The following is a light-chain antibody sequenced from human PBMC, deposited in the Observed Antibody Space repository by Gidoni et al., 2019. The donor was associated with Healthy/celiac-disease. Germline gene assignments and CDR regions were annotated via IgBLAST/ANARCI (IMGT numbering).Light chain of an antibody. CDR3: SSYTSSSKV. CDR1: SSDVGGYNY. V-gene: IGLV2-14*01. J-gene: IGLJ1*01. CDR2: DVS. Sequence: QSALTQPASVSGSPGQSITISCPGTSSDVGGYNYVSWYQQHPSKAPKLMIYDVSNRPSGVSNRFSGSKSGNTASLTISGLQAEDEADYYCSSYTSSSKVFGTGTKVTVL.